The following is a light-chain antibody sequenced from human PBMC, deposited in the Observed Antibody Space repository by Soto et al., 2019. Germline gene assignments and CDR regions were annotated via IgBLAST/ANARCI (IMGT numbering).Light chain of an antibody. CDR3: MQGIQLPNT. CDR2: LGS. V-gene: IGKV2-28*01. CDR1: QSLLLSSGNNY. Sequence: DIVLTQSPLSLPVTPGESASISCKASQSLLLSSGNNYLDWYLQKPGQSPQLLIYLGSTRASGVPDRFSGSGSGTDFTLRISRVEADDVGVYYCMQGIQLPNTFGQGTRLEIK. J-gene: IGKJ5*01.